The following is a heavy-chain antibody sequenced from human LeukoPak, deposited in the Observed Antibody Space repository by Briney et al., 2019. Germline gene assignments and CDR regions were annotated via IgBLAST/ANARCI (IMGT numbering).Heavy chain of an antibody. CDR2: IYGDGST. CDR1: GFTVSNNY. V-gene: IGHV3-53*01. J-gene: IGHJ5*02. D-gene: IGHD3-10*01. Sequence: GGSLRLSCAASGFTVSNNYMSWVRQAPGKGLEWVSFIYGDGSTYYADSVKGRFTIYGDNSRNTLFLQMNSLRAEDTAIYYCATGAHYYGSWGQGTLVTVSS. CDR3: ATGAHYYGS.